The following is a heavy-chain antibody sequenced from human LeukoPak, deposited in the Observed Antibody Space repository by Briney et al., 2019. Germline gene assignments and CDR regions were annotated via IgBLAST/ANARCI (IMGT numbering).Heavy chain of an antibody. CDR2: ISSSSSII. Sequence: GGSLRLSCAASGFTFSSYSMNWVRQAPGKGLEWVSCISSSSSIIYYADSVKGRFTFSRDNAKNSLYLQMNSLRAEDTDVYYCAPNADYYGSGSSRLDHWGQGTLVSVST. J-gene: IGHJ4*02. CDR1: GFTFSSYS. CDR3: APNADYYGSGSSRLDH. D-gene: IGHD3-10*01. V-gene: IGHV3-48*01.